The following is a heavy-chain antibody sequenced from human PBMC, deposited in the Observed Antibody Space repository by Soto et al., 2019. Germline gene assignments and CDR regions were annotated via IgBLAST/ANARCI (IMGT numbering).Heavy chain of an antibody. D-gene: IGHD2-2*01. J-gene: IGHJ4*02. CDR3: ARVGLRYCSSTSCSPG. Sequence: PSETLSLTCAVYGGSFNHDYWSWIRQPPGKGLEWIGEINHSGSTNYNPSLKSRVTISVGTSKNQFSLKLTSVTAADTAVYYCARVGLRYCSSTSCSPGWGQGTLVTVSS. V-gene: IGHV4-34*01. CDR2: INHSGST. CDR1: GGSFNHDY.